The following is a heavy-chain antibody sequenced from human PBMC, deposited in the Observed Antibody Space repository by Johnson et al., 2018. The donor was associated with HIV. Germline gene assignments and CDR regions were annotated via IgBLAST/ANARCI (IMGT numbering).Heavy chain of an antibody. CDR3: AKEGSTVI. CDR1: GFTFSSYG. D-gene: IGHD4-11*01. Sequence: MQLVESGGGVVQPGGSLRLSCAASGFTFSSYGMHWVRQAPGKGLEWVAFIRSDGSNKYYVDSVKGRFTISRDNSKNTLYLQMNSLGAEDTAVYYCAKEGSTVIWGQGTMVTVSS. CDR2: IRSDGSNK. V-gene: IGHV3-30*02. J-gene: IGHJ3*01.